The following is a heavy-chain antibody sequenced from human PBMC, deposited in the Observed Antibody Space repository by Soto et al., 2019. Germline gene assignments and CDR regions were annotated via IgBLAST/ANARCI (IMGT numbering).Heavy chain of an antibody. V-gene: IGHV3-74*01. J-gene: IGHJ4*02. CDR2: INSDGSST. D-gene: IGHD3-16*01. Sequence: EVQLVESGGGLVQPGGSLRLSCAASGFSFSSYWMHGVRQAPGKGLVWVSHINSDGSSTTYADSVKGRFTISRDNAKTTLYLQMNSLRAEDTAVYYCARLYSYGKPFDYWGQGTLVTVSS. CDR1: GFSFSSYW. CDR3: ARLYSYGKPFDY.